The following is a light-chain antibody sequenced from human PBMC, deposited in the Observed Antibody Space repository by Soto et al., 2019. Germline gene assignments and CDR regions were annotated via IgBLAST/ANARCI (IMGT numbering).Light chain of an antibody. Sequence: IQITRSPSTLSASLVHRLTMTWRASQTISSWLAWYQQKPGKAPKLLIYDASTLESGIPSRFSGSGSETEFILTISSLQSEDSATYYCQHYNTWPWTFGQGTKVDIK. J-gene: IGKJ1*01. CDR2: DAS. CDR3: QHYNTWPWT. CDR1: QTISSW. V-gene: IGKV1-5*01.